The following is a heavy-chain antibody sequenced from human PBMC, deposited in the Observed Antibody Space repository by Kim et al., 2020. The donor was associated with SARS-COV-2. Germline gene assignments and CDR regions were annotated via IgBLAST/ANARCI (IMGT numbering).Heavy chain of an antibody. CDR3: AKDFGSESTTLNDY. D-gene: IGHD1-26*01. Sequence: GGSLRLSCAASGFTFSSYAMSWVRQAPGKGLEWVSAISGSGGSTYYADSVKGRFTISRDNSKNTLYLQMNSLRAEDTAVYYCAKDFGSESTTLNDYWGQGTLVTVSS. V-gene: IGHV3-23*01. CDR1: GFTFSSYA. J-gene: IGHJ4*02. CDR2: ISGSGGST.